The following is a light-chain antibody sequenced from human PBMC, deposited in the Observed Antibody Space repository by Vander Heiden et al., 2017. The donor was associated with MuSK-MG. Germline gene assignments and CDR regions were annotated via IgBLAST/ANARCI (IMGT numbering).Light chain of an antibody. CDR3: QQYGSSGLT. V-gene: IGKV3-20*01. CDR2: GAS. Sequence: ETVSTQSPGTLSLSPGERATLSCRASQSVSSSYLAWYQQKPGQAPRLLIYGASSRATGIPDRLSGSGSGTDFTLTISRLEPEDFAVYYCQQYGSSGLTFGGGTKVEIK. CDR1: QSVSSSY. J-gene: IGKJ4*01.